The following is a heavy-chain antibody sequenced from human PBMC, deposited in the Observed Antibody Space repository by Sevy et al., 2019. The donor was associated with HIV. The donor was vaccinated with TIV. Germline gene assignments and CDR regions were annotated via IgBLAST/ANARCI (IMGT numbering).Heavy chain of an antibody. CDR2: ITPFFGTA. D-gene: IGHD2-21*02. CDR3: ARGNAVTARGDYFKL. V-gene: IGHV1-69*05. CDR1: GGTFSNHA. Sequence: ASVKVSCKASGGTFSNHAINWVRQAPGQGLEWMGGITPFFGTANYAQKLQDRITIKTDESTSAAYMELSSLTSEDTAVYYCARGNAVTARGDYFKLWGQGTLVTVSS. J-gene: IGHJ4*02.